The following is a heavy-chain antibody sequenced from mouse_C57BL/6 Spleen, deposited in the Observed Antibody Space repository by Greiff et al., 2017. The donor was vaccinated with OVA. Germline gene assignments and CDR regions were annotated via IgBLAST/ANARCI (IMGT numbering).Heavy chain of an antibody. V-gene: IGHV2-9-1*01. CDR2: IWTGGGT. CDR3: ARTPGDGWYFDV. J-gene: IGHJ1*03. CDR1: GFSLTSYA. Sequence: VQRVESGPGLVAPSQRLSITCTVSGFSLTSYAISWVRQPPGKGLEWLGVIWTGGGTNYNSALQSRLSISKDNSKSQVFLKMNSLQTEDTARYYCARTPGDGWYFDVWGTGTTVTVSS.